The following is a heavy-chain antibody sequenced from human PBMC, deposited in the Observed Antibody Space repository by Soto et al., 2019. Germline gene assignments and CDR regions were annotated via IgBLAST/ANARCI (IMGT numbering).Heavy chain of an antibody. V-gene: IGHV1-46*01. CDR3: ARDGRILYSSGSYYIDF. CDR1: GYTFTSYY. Sequence: ASVNVSCKASGYTFTSYYMHWVRQAPGQGLEWMGIINPSGGSTSYAQKFQGRVTMTRDTSTSTVYMELSSLRSEDTAVYYCARDGRILYSSGSYYIDFWGQGTLVTVSS. J-gene: IGHJ4*02. D-gene: IGHD6-19*01. CDR2: INPSGGST.